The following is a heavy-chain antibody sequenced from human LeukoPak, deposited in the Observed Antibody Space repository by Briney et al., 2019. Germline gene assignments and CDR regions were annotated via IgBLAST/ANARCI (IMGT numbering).Heavy chain of an antibody. V-gene: IGHV4-38-2*02. Sequence: PSDTLSLTCSVSGYSVSSGYYWGWIRQPPGEGLEWIGTIHYTANTYYNPSLKSRVTISLDTSKNQFSLRLSSVTAADTAVYYCARGLNNRKSGRRFDVFEIWGQGTMVTVSS. CDR2: IHYTANT. D-gene: IGHD2/OR15-2a*01. CDR1: GYSVSSGYY. CDR3: ARGLNNRKSGRRFDVFEI. J-gene: IGHJ3*02.